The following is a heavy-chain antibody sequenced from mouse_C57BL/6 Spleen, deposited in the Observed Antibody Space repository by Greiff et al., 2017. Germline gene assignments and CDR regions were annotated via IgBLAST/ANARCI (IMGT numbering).Heavy chain of an antibody. J-gene: IGHJ3*01. V-gene: IGHV1-55*01. Sequence: QVQLQQPGAELVKPGASVKMSCKASGYTFTSYWITWVKQRPGQGLEWIGDIYPGSGSTNYNEKFKSKATLTVDTSSSTAYIQLSSLTSEDSAVYYCARDSSGYTLFAYWGQGTLVTVSA. CDR3: ARDSSGYTLFAY. CDR2: IYPGSGST. CDR1: GYTFTSYW. D-gene: IGHD3-2*02.